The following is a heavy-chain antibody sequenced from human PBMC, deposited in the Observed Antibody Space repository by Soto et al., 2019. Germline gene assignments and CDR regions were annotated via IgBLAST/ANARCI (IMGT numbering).Heavy chain of an antibody. CDR2: IYYSGST. Sequence: SETLSLTCTVSGGSISSYYWSWIRQPPGKGLEWIGYIYYSGSTNYNPSLKSRVTISVDTSKNQFSLKLSSVTAADTAVYYCARGELGYCSSTSCYYFDYWGQGTLVTVSS. D-gene: IGHD2-2*01. CDR1: GGSISSYY. V-gene: IGHV4-59*08. J-gene: IGHJ4*02. CDR3: ARGELGYCSSTSCYYFDY.